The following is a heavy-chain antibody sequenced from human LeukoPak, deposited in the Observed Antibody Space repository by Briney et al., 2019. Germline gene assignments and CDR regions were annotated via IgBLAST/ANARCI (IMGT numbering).Heavy chain of an antibody. D-gene: IGHD3-16*01. CDR2: IIPIFGTA. CDR3: ARWVGDYYYYMDV. J-gene: IGHJ6*03. Sequence: ASVKVSCKASGGTFSSYAISWVRRAPGQGLEWMGGIIPIFGTANYAQKFQGRVTITADKSTSTAYMELSSLRSEDTAVYYCARWVGDYYYYMDVWGKGTTVTVSS. CDR1: GGTFSSYA. V-gene: IGHV1-69*06.